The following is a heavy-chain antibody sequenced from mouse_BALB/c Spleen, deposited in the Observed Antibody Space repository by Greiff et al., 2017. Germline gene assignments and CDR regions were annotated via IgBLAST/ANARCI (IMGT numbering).Heavy chain of an antibody. CDR1: GFTFSSFG. CDR3: ARDSLLQYFDV. J-gene: IGHJ1*01. CDR2: ISSGSSTI. V-gene: IGHV5-17*02. D-gene: IGHD1-2*01. Sequence: EVKVVESGGGLVQPGGSRKLSCAASGFTFSSFGMHWVRQAPEKGLEWVAYISSGSSTIYYADTVKGRFTISRDNPKNTLFLQMTSLRSEDTAMYYCARDSLLQYFDVWGAGTTVTVSS.